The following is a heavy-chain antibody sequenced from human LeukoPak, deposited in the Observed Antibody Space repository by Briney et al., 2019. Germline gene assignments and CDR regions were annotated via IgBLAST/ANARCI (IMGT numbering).Heavy chain of an antibody. Sequence: GGSLRLSCAASGFTFSSYGMHWVRQAPGKGLEWVAVISYDGSNKYYADSVKGRFTISRDNSKNTLYLQMNSLRAEDTAVYYCAKDLVSSSCFDYWGQGTLVTVSS. V-gene: IGHV3-30*18. CDR3: AKDLVSSSCFDY. CDR1: GFTFSSYG. D-gene: IGHD6-13*01. J-gene: IGHJ4*02. CDR2: ISYDGSNK.